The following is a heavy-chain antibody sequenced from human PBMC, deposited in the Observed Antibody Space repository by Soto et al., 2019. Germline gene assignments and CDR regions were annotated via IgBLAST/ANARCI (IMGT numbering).Heavy chain of an antibody. D-gene: IGHD1-20*01. CDR3: AKMGISTPYAFDI. CDR2: ISGSGGST. V-gene: IGHV3-23*01. CDR1: GFTFSSYA. Sequence: EVQLLESGGGLVQPGGSLRLSCAASGFTFSSYAMIWVRQAPGKGLEWVSAISGSGGSTYYADSVKGRFTISRDNSKNTLYLQMNSLRAEDTAVYYCAKMGISTPYAFDIWGQGTMVTVSS. J-gene: IGHJ3*02.